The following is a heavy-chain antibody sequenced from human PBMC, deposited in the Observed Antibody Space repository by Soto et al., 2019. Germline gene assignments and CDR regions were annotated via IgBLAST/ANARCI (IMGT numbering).Heavy chain of an antibody. V-gene: IGHV4-34*01. CDR2: INHSGST. CDR1: GGSFSGYY. D-gene: IGHD3-16*01. Sequence: QVQLQQWGAGQLKPSETLSLTCAVYGGSFSGYYWSWIRKPPGKGMEWIGEINHSGSTNYNPSLRSRVTISVDTSKNQLSLKLSSVTAANTSVYYCARGSIMITFGGSGFDPWGQGTLVTVSS. CDR3: ARGSIMITFGGSGFDP. J-gene: IGHJ5*02.